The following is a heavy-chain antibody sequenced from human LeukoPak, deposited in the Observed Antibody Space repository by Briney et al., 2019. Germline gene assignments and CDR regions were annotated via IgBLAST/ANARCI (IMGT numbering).Heavy chain of an antibody. CDR3: ARDEGWFSTDDYFFYMDV. J-gene: IGHJ6*03. Sequence: PGGSLGLSCAASGFNFSTYSIHWVRQAPGMVLEWVSSISSSSSYIYYADSVKGRFTISRDNTKNSLFLQMKSLRAEDTGVYYCARDEGWFSTDDYFFYMDVWGKGTTVTISS. V-gene: IGHV3-21*01. D-gene: IGHD1-1*01. CDR2: ISSSSSYI. CDR1: GFNFSTYS.